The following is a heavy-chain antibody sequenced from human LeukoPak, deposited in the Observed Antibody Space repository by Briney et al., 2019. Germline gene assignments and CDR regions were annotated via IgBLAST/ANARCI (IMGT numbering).Heavy chain of an antibody. D-gene: IGHD2-8*01. CDR1: GFTFSSYW. Sequence: GGSLRLSCAASGFTFSSYWMHWVRQAPGKGLVWVSRINSDGSSTSYADSVKGRFTISRDNAKNTLYLQMNSLRAEDTAVYYCARGYCTNGVCYGYFDYRGQGTLVTVSS. V-gene: IGHV3-74*01. CDR2: INSDGSST. CDR3: ARGYCTNGVCYGYFDY. J-gene: IGHJ4*02.